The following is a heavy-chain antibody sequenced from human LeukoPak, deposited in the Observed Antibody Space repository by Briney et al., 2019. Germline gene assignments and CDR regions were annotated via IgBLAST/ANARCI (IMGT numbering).Heavy chain of an antibody. CDR1: GYTFSSYA. J-gene: IGHJ3*02. CDR2: ISGSGGST. Sequence: GGSLRLSCADSGYTFSSYAMSWVRQAPGKGLEWVSAISGSGGSTYYADSVKGRFTISRDNSKNTLYLQMNSLRAEDTAVYYCAKVGPYSSGWYKGGHAFDIWGQGTMVTVSS. V-gene: IGHV3-23*01. D-gene: IGHD6-19*01. CDR3: AKVGPYSSGWYKGGHAFDI.